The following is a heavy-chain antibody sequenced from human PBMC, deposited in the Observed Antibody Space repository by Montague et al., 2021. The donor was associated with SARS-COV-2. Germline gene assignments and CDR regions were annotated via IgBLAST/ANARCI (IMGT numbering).Heavy chain of an antibody. CDR1: GGSISSYY. Sequence: SETLSLTCTVSGGSISSYYWSWIRQPPGKGLEWIGYADFSGTTNXXPSLQSRVTMSVDTSQNQFSLRLSSVTAADTAVYYCAKLFSVDTDYSDSTEFPRDSWGPGTLVTVSA. J-gene: IGHJ4*02. CDR3: AKLFSVDTDYSDSTEFPRDS. CDR2: ADFSGTT. V-gene: IGHV4-59*08. D-gene: IGHD3-22*01.